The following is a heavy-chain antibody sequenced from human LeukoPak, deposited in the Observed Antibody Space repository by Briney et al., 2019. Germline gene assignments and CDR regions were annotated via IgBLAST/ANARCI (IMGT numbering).Heavy chain of an antibody. J-gene: IGHJ4*02. CDR3: ARQVAYCGGDCYSYPDY. CDR1: GYSFTSYW. CDR2: IYPGDSDT. D-gene: IGHD2-21*02. V-gene: IGHV5-51*01. Sequence: GESLKISCKGSGYSFTSYWIGWVRQMPGKGLEWMGIIYPGDSDTRYSPSFQGQVTISADKSISTAYLQWSSLKASDTAMYYCARQVAYCGGDCYSYPDYWGQGSLVTVSS.